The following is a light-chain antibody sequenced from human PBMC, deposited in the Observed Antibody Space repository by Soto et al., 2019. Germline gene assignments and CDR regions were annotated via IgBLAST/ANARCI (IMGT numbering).Light chain of an antibody. CDR1: RSDIGGYKY. CDR2: EGS. V-gene: IGLV2-23*01. Sequence: QSALTQPASVSGSPGQSITISCTGTRSDIGGYKYVSWYQQHPGKAPKLMIYEGSKRPSGVSNRFSGSKSGNTASLTISGLQAEDEADYYCCSYAGSSTYVFGTGTKLTVL. J-gene: IGLJ1*01. CDR3: CSYAGSSTYV.